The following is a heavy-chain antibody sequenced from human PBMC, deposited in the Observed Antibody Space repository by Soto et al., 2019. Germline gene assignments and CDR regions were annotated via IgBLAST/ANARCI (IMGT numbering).Heavy chain of an antibody. CDR2: IGSSSSYT. J-gene: IGHJ4*02. CDR3: ARRRPTGYYNY. CDR1: GFPFSVYY. Sequence: QVQLVESGGDLVKPGGSLRLSCAASGFPFSVYYMSWIRQAPGKGLEWVSSIGSSSSYTNYADSVKGRLTISRDNAKNSLYLQMNSLRAEDTAVYYCARRRPTGYYNYWGQGTLVTVSA. D-gene: IGHD3-9*01. V-gene: IGHV3-11*05.